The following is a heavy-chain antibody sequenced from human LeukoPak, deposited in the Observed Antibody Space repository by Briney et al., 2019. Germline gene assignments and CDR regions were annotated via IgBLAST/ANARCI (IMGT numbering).Heavy chain of an antibody. Sequence: ASVKVSCKASGGTFSSYAISWVRQAPGQGLEWMGWINPNSGGTNYAQKFQGRVTMTRDTSISTAYMELSRLRSDDTAVYYCARGGRYDILTGYYSDYWGQGTLVTVSS. CDR3: ARGGRYDILTGYYSDY. V-gene: IGHV1-2*02. D-gene: IGHD3-9*01. CDR1: GGTFSSYA. J-gene: IGHJ4*02. CDR2: INPNSGGT.